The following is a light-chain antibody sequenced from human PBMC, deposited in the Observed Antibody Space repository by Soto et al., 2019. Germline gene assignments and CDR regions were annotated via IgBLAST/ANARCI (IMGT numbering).Light chain of an antibody. CDR2: GAS. Sequence: EIVMTQSPATLSVSPGERATLSCRASQSISSKLAWFQEKPGQAPRLLFYGASTRATGVPARFSGSGSGTEFTLTISSLQSEDFATYYCQQYDSSSPTFGQGTKLEIK. J-gene: IGKJ2*01. CDR1: QSISSK. V-gene: IGKV3-15*01. CDR3: QQYDSSSPT.